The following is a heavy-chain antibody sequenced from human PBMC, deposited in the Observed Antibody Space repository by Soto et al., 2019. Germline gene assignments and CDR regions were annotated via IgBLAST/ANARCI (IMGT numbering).Heavy chain of an antibody. CDR3: ARDTGGSYDY. J-gene: IGHJ4*02. CDR2: TRNKANSYST. V-gene: IGHV3-72*01. Sequence: TGGSLRHSCASSGFTFSDYYMDWVRQVPGKGLEWVGRTRNKANSYSTEYAPSVKGRFTISRHDLEDSMYLQMNSLKTEDTAVYYCARDTGGSYDYWGQGALVTVSS. D-gene: IGHD1-26*01. CDR1: GFTFSDYY.